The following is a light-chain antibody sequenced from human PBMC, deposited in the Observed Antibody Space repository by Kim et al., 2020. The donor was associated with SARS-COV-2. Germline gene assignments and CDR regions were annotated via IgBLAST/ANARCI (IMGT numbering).Light chain of an antibody. V-gene: IGKV3-11*01. CDR2: DAS. CDR3: QQRINWPRT. CDR1: QSVSSY. Sequence: LAPGERATLSCRASQSVSSYLAWYQQKPGQAPRLLIYDASNRAKGIPARFSGSGSGTDFTLTISSLEPEDFAVYYCQQRINWPRTFGQGTKVDIK. J-gene: IGKJ2*01.